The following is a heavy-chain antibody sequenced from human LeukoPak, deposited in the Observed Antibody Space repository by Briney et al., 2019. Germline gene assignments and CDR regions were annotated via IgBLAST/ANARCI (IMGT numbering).Heavy chain of an antibody. D-gene: IGHD1-26*01. V-gene: IGHV4-59*01. Sequence: SETLSLTCTVSGGSISSYYWSWIRQPPGKGLEWIGYIYYSGNTNYNPSLKSRVTLSVDTSKNQFSLKLSSVTAADTAVYYCARYKYSGSSYYFDYWGQGTLVTVSS. CDR1: GGSISSYY. J-gene: IGHJ4*02. CDR3: ARYKYSGSSYYFDY. CDR2: IYYSGNT.